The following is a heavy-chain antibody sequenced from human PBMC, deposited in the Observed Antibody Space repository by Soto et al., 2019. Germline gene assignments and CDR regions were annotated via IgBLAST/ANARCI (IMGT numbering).Heavy chain of an antibody. CDR1: GGSINSYW. D-gene: IGHD2-2*01. CDR3: ARDIGSYAYAEGY. J-gene: IGHJ4*02. CDR2: VYSSGTT. Sequence: EPLSLTCSVSGGSINSYWWSWIRQPAGKGLEWIGRVYSSGTTDYNPSLNSRATMSVETSKNQFSLKLTSVTAADTAVYYCARDIGSYAYAEGYWGQGIQVTVSS. V-gene: IGHV4-4*07.